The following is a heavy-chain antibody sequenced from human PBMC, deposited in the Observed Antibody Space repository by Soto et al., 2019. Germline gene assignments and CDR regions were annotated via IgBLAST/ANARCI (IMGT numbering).Heavy chain of an antibody. CDR3: AKTFSRITMIVVAAWFDY. D-gene: IGHD3-22*01. Sequence: GGSLRLSCAASGFTFSDYYMSWIRQAPGKGLEWVSYISSSGSTIYYADSVKGRFTISRDNAKNSLYLQMNSLRAEDTAVYYCAKTFSRITMIVVAAWFDYWGQGTLVTVSS. J-gene: IGHJ4*02. V-gene: IGHV3-11*01. CDR2: ISSSGSTI. CDR1: GFTFSDYY.